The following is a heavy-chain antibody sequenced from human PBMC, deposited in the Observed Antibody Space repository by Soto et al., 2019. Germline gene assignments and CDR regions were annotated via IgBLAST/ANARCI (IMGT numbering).Heavy chain of an antibody. J-gene: IGHJ4*02. D-gene: IGHD6-13*01. CDR2: VNTYNGNT. Sequence: ASVKVSCRASGYGFTSYGINWVRQAPGQGLEWVGWVNTYNGNTNFAQKFRGRVTMTTDTSTSTAYLELRYLTSDDTAVYYCAAMTATAAFDYWGQGSLVTVSS. V-gene: IGHV1-18*01. CDR1: GYGFTSYG. CDR3: AAMTATAAFDY.